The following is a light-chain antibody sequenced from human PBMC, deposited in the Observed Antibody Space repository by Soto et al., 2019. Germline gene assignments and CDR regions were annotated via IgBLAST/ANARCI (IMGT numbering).Light chain of an antibody. CDR2: GAS. CDR1: QTVSSNY. CDR3: QQYGSSPPWT. Sequence: EIVLTQSPGTLSLSPGERATLSCRASQTVSSNYLAWYQQKPGQAPRLLIYGASIRATGIPDRFTGSGSGTDFTLTISRVEPEDFAVYYCQQYGSSPPWTF. J-gene: IGKJ1*01. V-gene: IGKV3-20*01.